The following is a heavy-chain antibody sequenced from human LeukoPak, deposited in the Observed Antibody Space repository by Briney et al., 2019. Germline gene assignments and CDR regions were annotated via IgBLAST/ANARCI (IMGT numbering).Heavy chain of an antibody. CDR1: GFTFSTYS. V-gene: IGHV3-21*01. CDR2: ISSSSSYI. J-gene: IGHJ4*02. Sequence: GGSLRLSCAASGFTFSTYSMNWVRQAPGKGLEWVSSISSSSSYIYYADSVKGRFTISRDNAKNSLYLQMNSLRAEDTAVYYCARLGSTTGGEGFDYWGQGTLVTVSS. D-gene: IGHD1-1*01. CDR3: ARLGSTTGGEGFDY.